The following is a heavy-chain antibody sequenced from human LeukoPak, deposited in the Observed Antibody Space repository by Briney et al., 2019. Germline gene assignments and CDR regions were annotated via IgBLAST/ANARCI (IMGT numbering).Heavy chain of an antibody. CDR3: ARVGSSVWYWEIDH. CDR2: ICSTSRCI. CDR1: GFTFSSYS. V-gene: IGHV3-21*04. Sequence: PGGSLRLSCAASGFTFSSYSMNWVRQAPGKGLEWVSSICSTSRCIFYADSVKGRFTISRDNAKNSLYLQMNRLRAEDTAVYYCARVGSSVWYWEIDHWGQGALVTVSS. J-gene: IGHJ4*02. D-gene: IGHD6-19*01.